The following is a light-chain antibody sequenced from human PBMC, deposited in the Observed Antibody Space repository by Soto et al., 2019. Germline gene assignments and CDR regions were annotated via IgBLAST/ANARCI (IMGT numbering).Light chain of an antibody. CDR1: SSDVGGYNY. V-gene: IGLV2-14*01. CDR2: EVS. CDR3: SSYTSSSLV. Sequence: QSVLTQPASVSGSPGQSITISCTGTSSDVGGYNYVSWYQQHPSKAPKLMIYEVSNRPSGVSNRFSGSKSGNTASLTISGLQAEDEADYYCSSYTSSSLVFGGGTKVTVL. J-gene: IGLJ2*01.